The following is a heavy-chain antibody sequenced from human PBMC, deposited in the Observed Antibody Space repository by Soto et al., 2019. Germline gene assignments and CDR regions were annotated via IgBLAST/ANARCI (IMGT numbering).Heavy chain of an antibody. CDR2: ISSSSSTI. Sequence: PGGSLRLSCAASGFTFSSYSMNWVRQAPGKGLEWVSYISSSSSTIYYADSVKGRFTISRDNAKNSLYLQMNSLRAEDTAVYYWARDPVIAVASLDDWGQGTRVTVSS. D-gene: IGHD6-19*01. V-gene: IGHV3-48*01. CDR1: GFTFSSYS. CDR3: ARDPVIAVASLDD. J-gene: IGHJ4*02.